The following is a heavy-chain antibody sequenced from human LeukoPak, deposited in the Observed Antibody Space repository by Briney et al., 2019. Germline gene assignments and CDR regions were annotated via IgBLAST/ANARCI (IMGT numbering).Heavy chain of an antibody. D-gene: IGHD3-9*01. CDR1: GFTFGAYS. J-gene: IGHJ3*01. V-gene: IGHV3-48*04. Sequence: GGSLRLSCAASGFTFGAYSVNWVRQAPGQGLEWVSYIGGNSRTISYADSAKGRFTISRDNAKNSLYLQMNSLRAEDTAVYYCARDFDWAFDLWGQGTVVIVSS. CDR2: IGGNSRTI. CDR3: ARDFDWAFDL.